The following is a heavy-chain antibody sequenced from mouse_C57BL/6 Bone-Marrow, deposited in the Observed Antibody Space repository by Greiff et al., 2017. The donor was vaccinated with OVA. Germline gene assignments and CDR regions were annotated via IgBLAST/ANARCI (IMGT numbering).Heavy chain of an antibody. CDR2: ISSGGDYI. J-gene: IGHJ4*01. V-gene: IGHV5-9-1*02. CDR1: GFTFSSYA. CDR3: TRLLDAMDY. Sequence: EVELMESGEGLVKPGGSLNLSCAASGFTFSSYAMSWVRQTPEKRLEWVAYISSGGDYIYYADTVKGRFTISRDNARNTLYLQMSSLKSEDTAMYYCTRLLDAMDYWGQGTSVTVSS. D-gene: IGHD2-1*01.